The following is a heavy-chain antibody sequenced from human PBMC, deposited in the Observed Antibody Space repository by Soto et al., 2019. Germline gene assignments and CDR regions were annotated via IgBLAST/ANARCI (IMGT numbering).Heavy chain of an antibody. CDR3: ARGGNTMIGHWFDP. V-gene: IGHV1-69*01. CDR1: GGPFISYA. D-gene: IGHD3-22*01. J-gene: IGHJ5*02. Sequence: SVKVSCKASGGPFISYAVIWVRQAPGQGLEWMGGIIPIFGTANYAQKFQGRVTITADESTSTAYMELSSLRSEDTAVYYCARGGNTMIGHWFDPWGQGTLVTVSS. CDR2: IIPIFGTA.